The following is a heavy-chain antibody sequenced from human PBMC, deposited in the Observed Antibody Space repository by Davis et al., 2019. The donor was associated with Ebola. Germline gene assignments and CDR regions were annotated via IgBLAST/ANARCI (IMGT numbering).Heavy chain of an antibody. CDR1: GYTFTNYY. V-gene: IGHV1-46*03. CDR2: INPNDGRT. CDR3: TTPGGQDSGYDVFDI. J-gene: IGHJ3*02. Sequence: ASVKVSCKASGYTFTNYYMHWVRQAPGQGREWMGMINPNDGRTIYAQKFQGRVTVNRDTSTTTVYMDLSSLRSEDTALYYCTTPGGQDSGYDVFDIWGQGTMVTVSS. D-gene: IGHD5-12*01.